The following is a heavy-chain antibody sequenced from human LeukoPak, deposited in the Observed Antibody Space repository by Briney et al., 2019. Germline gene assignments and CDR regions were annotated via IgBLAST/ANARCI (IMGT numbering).Heavy chain of an antibody. Sequence: PGGSLRLSCAASGFTFSSYGMHWVRQAPGKGLEWVAFIRYDGSNKYYAGSVKGRFTISRDNSKNTLYLQMNSLRAEDTAVYYCAKDFSYSGSFYFDYWGQGTLVTVSS. J-gene: IGHJ4*02. V-gene: IGHV3-30*02. D-gene: IGHD1-26*01. CDR3: AKDFSYSGSFYFDY. CDR1: GFTFSSYG. CDR2: IRYDGSNK.